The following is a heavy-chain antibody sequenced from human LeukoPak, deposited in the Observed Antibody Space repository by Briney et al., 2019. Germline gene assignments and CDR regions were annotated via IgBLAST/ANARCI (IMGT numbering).Heavy chain of an antibody. CDR1: VGSISGYY. D-gene: IGHD6-13*01. CDR2: IYDSGST. J-gene: IGHJ1*01. V-gene: IGHV4-59*01. CDR3: ARDLLSSSWVYFQH. Sequence: SETLSLTCTVSVGSISGYYWSWIRQPPGKGLEGIGYIYDSGSTNYNPSLKSRVTISVDTSKNQFSLKLSSVTAADTAVYYCARDLLSSSWVYFQHWGQGTLVTVSS.